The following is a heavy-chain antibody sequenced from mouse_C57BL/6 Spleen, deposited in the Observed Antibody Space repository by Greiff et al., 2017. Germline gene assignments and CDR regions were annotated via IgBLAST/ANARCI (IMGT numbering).Heavy chain of an antibody. J-gene: IGHJ3*01. D-gene: IGHD2-3*01. Sequence: EVQLQQSGPELVKPGASVQMSCKASGYTFTDYNMHWVKQSHGKSLEWIGNINPNNGGTSYNQKFKGKATLTVNKSSSTAYMELRSLTSEDSAVYYCAGWLLSFAYWGQGTLVTVSA. CDR1: GYTFTDYN. CDR3: AGWLLSFAY. CDR2: INPNNGGT. V-gene: IGHV1-22*01.